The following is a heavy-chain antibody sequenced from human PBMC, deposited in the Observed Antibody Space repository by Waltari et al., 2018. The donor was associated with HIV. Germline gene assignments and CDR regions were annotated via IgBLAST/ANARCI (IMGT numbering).Heavy chain of an antibody. CDR1: GFIFSSYA. CDR2: ISGSGNST. D-gene: IGHD2-2*01. J-gene: IGHJ4*02. CDR3: AKGDCNSPSCPFDF. V-gene: IGHV3-23*01. Sequence: EVQLLESGGGLIDPGGSLRLSCVGSGFIFSSYAMSWVHQAPGKGLEWVSGISGSGNSTYYAGSVKGRFIISRDNSKNTVFLQMNSLRAEDTAVYYCAKGDCNSPSCPFDFWGQVTLVTVSS.